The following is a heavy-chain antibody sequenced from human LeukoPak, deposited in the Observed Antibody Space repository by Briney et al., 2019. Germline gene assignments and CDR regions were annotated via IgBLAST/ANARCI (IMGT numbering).Heavy chain of an antibody. CDR3: ARVGVDSSGYYTWFYPSASYYFDN. V-gene: IGHV7-4-1*02. CDR2: INTKTVNP. Sequence: ASVKVSCKASGHTFTSYAMIWVRQAPGQGLEWMGWINTKTVNPTYAQGFTGRFVFSLDTSVSTAYLQISSLKAEDTAVYYCARVGVDSSGYYTWFYPSASYYFDNWGQGTLVTVSS. CDR1: GHTFTSYA. D-gene: IGHD3-22*01. J-gene: IGHJ4*02.